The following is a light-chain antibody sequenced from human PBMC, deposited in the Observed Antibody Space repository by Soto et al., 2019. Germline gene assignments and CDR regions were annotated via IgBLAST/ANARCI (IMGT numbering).Light chain of an antibody. V-gene: IGKV3-11*01. Sequence: IVLTPSPATLSLSPGERATLSCRASQSVSSYLAWYQQKPGQAPRLLIYDASNRATGIPARFSGSGSGTDFTLTISSLEPEDFAVYYCRQRSNWPPITFGQGTRLEIK. CDR1: QSVSSY. CDR3: RQRSNWPPIT. J-gene: IGKJ5*01. CDR2: DAS.